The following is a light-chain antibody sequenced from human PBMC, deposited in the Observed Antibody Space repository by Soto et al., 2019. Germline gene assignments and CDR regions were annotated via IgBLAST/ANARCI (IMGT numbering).Light chain of an antibody. J-gene: IGKJ4*01. CDR1: QSVLYSSNNENY. CDR3: QQYYSPPFT. CDR2: WAS. V-gene: IGKV4-1*01. Sequence: VLTPSPDSLAVPLGARATITCKSSQSVLYSSNNENYLTWYQQKPGQPPKLLIYWASTRESGVPDRFSGSGSGTDFTLTISSLQAEDVAVYYCQQYYSPPFTFGGGTKVDIK.